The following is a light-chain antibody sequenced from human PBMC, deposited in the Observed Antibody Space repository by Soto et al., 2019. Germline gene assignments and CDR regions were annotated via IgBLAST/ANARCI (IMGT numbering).Light chain of an antibody. CDR3: QQYNNWPPLT. V-gene: IGKV3D-15*01. CDR1: QSISRY. J-gene: IGKJ4*01. CDR2: GAS. Sequence: IVLTESRRTLTLSPGEKTTLSCRASQSISRYLAWYQQKPGQGPRLLIYGASSRATGTPDRFSGSGSGTEFTLTISSLQSEDFAVYYCQQYNNWPPLTFGGATKVDIK.